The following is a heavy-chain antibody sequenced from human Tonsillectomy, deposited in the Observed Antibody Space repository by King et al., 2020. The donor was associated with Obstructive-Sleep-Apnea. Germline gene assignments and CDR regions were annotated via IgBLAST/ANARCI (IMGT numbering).Heavy chain of an antibody. V-gene: IGHV3-48*04. Sequence: VQLVESGGGLVQPGGSLRLSCAASGFTFSRHNMNWVRQAPGKGLEWLAYITMGSSATYYADSTKGRFIVSRDDSKKSMYLQMNGLTAEGTAVYYCARDPMTRDGVDYWGQGTLVTVSS. J-gene: IGHJ4*02. CDR3: ARDPMTRDGVDY. CDR2: ITMGSSAT. CDR1: GFTFSRHN.